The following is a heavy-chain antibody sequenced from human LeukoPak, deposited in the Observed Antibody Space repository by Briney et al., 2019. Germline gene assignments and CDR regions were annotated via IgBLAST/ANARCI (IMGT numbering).Heavy chain of an antibody. V-gene: IGHV3-74*01. CDR1: GNYW. Sequence: GGSLRLSCAASGNYWMHWVRQVPGKGLVWVSHINSDGSWTSYADSVKGRFTISRDNSKNTLYLQMNSLRAEDTAVYYCCLLMDGYDSSGYYPPPWFDPWGQGTLVTVSS. CDR3: CLLMDGYDSSGYYPPPWFDP. CDR2: INSDGSWT. J-gene: IGHJ5*02. D-gene: IGHD3-22*01.